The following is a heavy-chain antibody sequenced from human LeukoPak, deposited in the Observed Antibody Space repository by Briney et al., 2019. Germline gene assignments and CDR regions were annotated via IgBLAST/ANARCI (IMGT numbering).Heavy chain of an antibody. CDR3: ARVYYGSGSYAFDL. CDR1: GYTFSSYY. CDR2: INPSGGSP. Sequence: ASVKVSCKASGYTFSSYYIHWVRQAPEQGLEWMGIINPSGGSPSYAQKFQGRVTLTRDTSTSTVYMDLSSLRSEDTAVYYCARVYYGSGSYAFDLWGQGTMVTVSS. J-gene: IGHJ3*01. D-gene: IGHD3-10*01. V-gene: IGHV1-46*01.